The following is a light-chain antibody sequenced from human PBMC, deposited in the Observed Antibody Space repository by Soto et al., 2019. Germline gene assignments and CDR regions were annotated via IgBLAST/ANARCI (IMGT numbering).Light chain of an antibody. CDR3: QQYNNWPPIT. Sequence: EILMTQSPATLSVSPGERATLSCRASQSVRNNLAWYQQKPGQAPRLLIYYASTRATGIPARFSGSGSGTEFTLTISSLQSQDFALSYCQQYNNWPPITFGQGTRLEIK. J-gene: IGKJ5*01. CDR2: YAS. V-gene: IGKV3-15*01. CDR1: QSVRNN.